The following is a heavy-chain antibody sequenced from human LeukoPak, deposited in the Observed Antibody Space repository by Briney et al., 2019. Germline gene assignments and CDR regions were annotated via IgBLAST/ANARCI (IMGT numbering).Heavy chain of an antibody. D-gene: IGHD5-18*01. Sequence: SETLSLTCTVSGGSISSYYWSWIRQPPGKGLEWIGYIYTSGSTNYNPSLKSRVTISVDTSKNQFSLKLSSVTAADTAVYYCARTVDTAWDYYMDVWGKGTTVTVSS. CDR3: ARTVDTAWDYYMDV. CDR2: IYTSGST. CDR1: GGSISSYY. J-gene: IGHJ6*03. V-gene: IGHV4-4*09.